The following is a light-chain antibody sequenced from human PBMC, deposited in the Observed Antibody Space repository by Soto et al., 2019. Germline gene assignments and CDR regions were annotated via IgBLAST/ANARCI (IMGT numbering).Light chain of an antibody. Sequence: QSVLTQPPSVSGAPGQRVTIPCTGSSSNIGAGYDVPWYQQLPGTAPKALIYGNSDRPSGVPDRFTGSKSGTSASLAITGLQAEDEDDYYCQSYDSSLSGWVFGGGTKLTVL. V-gene: IGLV1-40*01. J-gene: IGLJ3*02. CDR1: SSNIGAGYD. CDR3: QSYDSSLSGWV. CDR2: GNS.